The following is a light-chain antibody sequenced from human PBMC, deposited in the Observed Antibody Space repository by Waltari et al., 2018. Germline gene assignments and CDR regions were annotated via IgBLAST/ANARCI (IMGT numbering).Light chain of an antibody. V-gene: IGLV3-10*01. Sequence: SYELTQPPSVSVSPGQTARITCSGDALPKKYGYWYQRKSGQAPVLGIYEDSKRPSGIPERFSGSSSGTMATLTISGAQVEDEADYDCYSTDSSGNHSVFGGGTKLTVL. CDR3: YSTDSSGNHSV. CDR1: ALPKKY. CDR2: EDS. J-gene: IGLJ2*01.